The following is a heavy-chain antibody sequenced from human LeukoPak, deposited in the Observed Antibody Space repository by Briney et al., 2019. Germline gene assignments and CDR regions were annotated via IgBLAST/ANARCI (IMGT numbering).Heavy chain of an antibody. Sequence: SETLSLTCAVSGGSISSGGYSWSWIRQPPGKGLEWIGYIYHSGSTYYNPSLKSRVTISVDRSKNQFSLKLSSVTAADTAVYYCARGSNYYGTHPWGQGTLATVSS. CDR1: GGSISSGGYS. D-gene: IGHD3-10*01. J-gene: IGHJ5*02. CDR3: ARGSNYYGTHP. CDR2: IYHSGST. V-gene: IGHV4-30-2*01.